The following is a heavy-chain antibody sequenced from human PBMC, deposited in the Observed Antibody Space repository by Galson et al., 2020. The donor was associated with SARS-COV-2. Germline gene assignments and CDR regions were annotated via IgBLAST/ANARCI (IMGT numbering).Heavy chain of an antibody. V-gene: IGHV4-30-2*01. CDR3: ARGHNKYYRDSSGFYPFDI. Sequence: SETLSLTCAVSGGSISSGGYSWNWIRQPPGKGLEWIGYMYHSGSTYYNPSLKSRVTISLDRSKNQFSLQLSSVTAADTAVYYCARGHNKYYRDSSGFYPFDIWGQGTMVTVSS. CDR1: GGSISSGGYS. D-gene: IGHD3-22*01. CDR2: MYHSGST. J-gene: IGHJ3*02.